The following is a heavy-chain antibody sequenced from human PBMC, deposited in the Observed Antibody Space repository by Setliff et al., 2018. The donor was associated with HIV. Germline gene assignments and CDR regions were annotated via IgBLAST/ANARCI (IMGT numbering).Heavy chain of an antibody. CDR3: ASLQPDAVDA. J-gene: IGHJ6*02. CDR1: GYSFTNYW. Sequence: GESLKISCKASGYSFTNYWIGWVRQMPGKGLEWMGIIHPGDSETRYSPSFQGQVIISADKSINTAYLQWSSLKASDTATYYCASLQPDAVDAWGQGATVTVSS. CDR2: IHPGDSET. V-gene: IGHV5-51*01.